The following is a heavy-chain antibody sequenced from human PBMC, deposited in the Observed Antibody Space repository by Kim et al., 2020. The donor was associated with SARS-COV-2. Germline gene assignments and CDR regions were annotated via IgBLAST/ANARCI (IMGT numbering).Heavy chain of an antibody. J-gene: IGHJ5*02. CDR3: ARSLGGRDYNFDP. CDR2: IYYSGST. D-gene: IGHD4-17*01. Sequence: SETLSLTCTVSGGSISSYYWSWIRQPPGKGLEWIGYIYYSGSTNYNPSLKSRVTISVDTSKNQFSLKLSSVTAADTAVYYCARSLGGRDYNFDPWGQGTLVTVSS. CDR1: GGSISSYY. V-gene: IGHV4-59*13.